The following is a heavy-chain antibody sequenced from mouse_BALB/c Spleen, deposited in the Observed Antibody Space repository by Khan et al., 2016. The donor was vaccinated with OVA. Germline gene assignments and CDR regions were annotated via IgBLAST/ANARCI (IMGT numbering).Heavy chain of an antibody. J-gene: IGHJ3*01. D-gene: IGHD2-1*01. CDR1: GYSITSGYY. V-gene: IGHV3-6*02. Sequence: EVQLQESGPGLVKPSQSLSLTCSVTGYSITSGYYWSWIRQFPGNRLEWMGYISYGGSNNYNPSLKNRISITRDTSKKQFFLKLNSVTTEDTATYYCASKSYGKGAYWGQGTLVTVSA. CDR3: ASKSYGKGAY. CDR2: ISYGGSN.